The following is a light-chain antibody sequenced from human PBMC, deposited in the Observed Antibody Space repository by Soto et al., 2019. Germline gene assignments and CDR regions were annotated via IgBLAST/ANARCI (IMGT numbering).Light chain of an antibody. Sequence: EIVMTQSPATLSVSPGERATLSCRASQSISTELAWYQQKPGQPPRLLIYSASTSATGVPARFTGSGSGSEFTLTIGGLQSEDFAVYYCQQRHNRPLTFGQGTRLDI. CDR2: SAS. J-gene: IGKJ2*01. CDR3: QQRHNRPLT. V-gene: IGKV3-15*01. CDR1: QSISTE.